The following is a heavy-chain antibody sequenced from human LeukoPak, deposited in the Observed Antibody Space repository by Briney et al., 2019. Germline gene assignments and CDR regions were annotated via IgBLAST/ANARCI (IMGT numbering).Heavy chain of an antibody. V-gene: IGHV3-23*01. CDR1: GFTFSSYA. CDR2: VSGCGGST. CDR3: AKDINWIDGFDY. Sequence: GGSLRLSCAASGFTFSSYAMRWVRQAPGKGLEWVSAVSGCGGSTYYADSVKGRFTISRDKSKNTLYLQMNGLRAEDTAVYYCAKDINWIDGFDYWGQGTLVTVSS. D-gene: IGHD1-1*01. J-gene: IGHJ4*02.